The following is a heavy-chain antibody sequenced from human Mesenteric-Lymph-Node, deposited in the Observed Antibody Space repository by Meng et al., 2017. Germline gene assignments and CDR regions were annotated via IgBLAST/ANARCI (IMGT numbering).Heavy chain of an antibody. CDR3: AKESITMVRGVISNWFDP. D-gene: IGHD3-10*01. CDR1: GFTFDDYT. CDR2: ISWDGGST. J-gene: IGHJ5*02. Sequence: GGSLRLSCAASGFTFDDYTMHWVRQAPGKGLEWVSLISWDGGSTYYADSVKGRFTISRDNSKNSLYLQMNSLRTEDTALYYCAKESITMVRGVISNWFDPWGQGTLVTVSS. V-gene: IGHV3-43*01.